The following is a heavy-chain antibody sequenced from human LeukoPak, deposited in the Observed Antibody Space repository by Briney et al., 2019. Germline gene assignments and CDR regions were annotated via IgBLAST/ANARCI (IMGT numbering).Heavy chain of an antibody. J-gene: IGHJ5*01. CDR2: XNPNIGDA. CDR1: GYTFTDYF. V-gene: IGHV1-2*02. CDR3: ARMALDGGDSIGFDS. Sequence: ASVKVSCKASGYTFTDYFIHWVRQAPGQGLEXXXXXNPNIGDASYARKFQDRVTMTRDRSINTAYMELSRLTSDDTAVYYCARMALDGGDSIGFDSWGQGTLVTVSS. D-gene: IGHD2-21*02.